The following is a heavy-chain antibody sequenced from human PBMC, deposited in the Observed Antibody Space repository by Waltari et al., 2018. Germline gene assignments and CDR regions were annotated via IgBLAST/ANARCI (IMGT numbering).Heavy chain of an antibody. Sequence: EVQLEQSGGGLVHPGGSLRLSCVGSGFTLSNYGMHWVRQAPGKGLGWVSASGTLGGKYYADSVKGRFTISRDDAKNALYLQMNSLGAEDMAVYYCARHGSGSSWVFYIDFWGQGTLVTVSS. V-gene: IGHV3-13*01. CDR2: SGTLGGK. D-gene: IGHD3-10*01. J-gene: IGHJ4*02. CDR3: ARHGSGSSWVFYIDF. CDR1: GFTLSNYG.